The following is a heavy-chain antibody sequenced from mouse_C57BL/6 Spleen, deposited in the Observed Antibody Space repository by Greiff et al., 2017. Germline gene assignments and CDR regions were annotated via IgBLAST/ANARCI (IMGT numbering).Heavy chain of an antibody. J-gene: IGHJ2*01. Sequence: QVQLQQPGAELVKPGASVKLSCKASGYTFTSYWMHWVKQRPGQGLEWIGMIHPNSGSTNYNEKFKSKATLTVDKSSSTAYMQLSSLTSEDSAVYYCARGRGYGYDGFDYWGQGTTLTVSS. CDR1: GYTFTSYW. CDR3: ARGRGYGYDGFDY. CDR2: IHPNSGST. D-gene: IGHD2-2*01. V-gene: IGHV1-64*01.